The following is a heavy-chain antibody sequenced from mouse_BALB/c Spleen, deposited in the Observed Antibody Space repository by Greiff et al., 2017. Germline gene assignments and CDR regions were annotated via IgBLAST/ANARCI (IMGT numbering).Heavy chain of an antibody. CDR3: ARADYGAWFAY. V-gene: IGHV5-6-3*01. CDR2: INSNGGST. J-gene: IGHJ3*01. Sequence: EVMLVESGGGLVQPGGSLKLSCAASGFTFSSYGMSWVRQTPDKRLELVATINSNGGSTYYPDSVKGRFTISRDNAKNTLYLQMSSLKSEDTAMYYCARADYGAWFAYWGQGTLVTVS. D-gene: IGHD2-4*01. CDR1: GFTFSSYG.